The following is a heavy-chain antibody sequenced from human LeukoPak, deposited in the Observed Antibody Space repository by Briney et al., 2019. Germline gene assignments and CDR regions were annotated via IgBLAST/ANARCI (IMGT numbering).Heavy chain of an antibody. CDR3: ATRYASGPIADY. CDR2: ISASGGST. CDR1: GFTFSNYA. D-gene: IGHD3-10*01. J-gene: IGHJ4*02. V-gene: IGHV3-23*01. Sequence: GGSLRLSCAASGFTFSNYAMSWVRQAPGKGLEWVSAISASGGSTYYADSVKGRFTISRDNAKNSLYLQMNSLRAEDTALYYCATRYASGPIADYWGQGTLVTVSS.